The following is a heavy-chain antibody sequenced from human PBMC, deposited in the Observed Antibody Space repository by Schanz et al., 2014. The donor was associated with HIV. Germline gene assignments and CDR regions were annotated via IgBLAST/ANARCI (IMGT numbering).Heavy chain of an antibody. V-gene: IGHV3-33*08. CDR3: ASTRERYSGATSGFDY. J-gene: IGHJ4*02. CDR1: GFTFSSYG. D-gene: IGHD1-26*01. Sequence: QLLESGGGVVQPGRSLRLSCAASGFTFSSYGMHWVRQAPGKGLEWVASISYAGSNENYEDSVKGRFTISRDDFKDTLYLQMNSLRAEDTAVYYCASTRERYSGATSGFDYWGQGTLDTVST. CDR2: ISYAGSNE.